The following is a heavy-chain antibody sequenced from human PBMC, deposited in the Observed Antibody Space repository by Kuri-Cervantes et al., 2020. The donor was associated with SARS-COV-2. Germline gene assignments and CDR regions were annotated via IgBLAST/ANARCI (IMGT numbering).Heavy chain of an antibody. CDR2: INPNSGGT. V-gene: IGHV1-2*02. Sequence: ASVKVSCKASGYTFTGYYMHWVRQAPGQGLEWMGWINPNSGGTNYAQKFQGRVTMTGDTSISTAYMELSRLRSDDTAVYYCATRSGWHSYYYYYMDVWGKGTTVTVSS. D-gene: IGHD6-19*01. CDR3: ATRSGWHSYYYYYMDV. CDR1: GYTFTGYY. J-gene: IGHJ6*03.